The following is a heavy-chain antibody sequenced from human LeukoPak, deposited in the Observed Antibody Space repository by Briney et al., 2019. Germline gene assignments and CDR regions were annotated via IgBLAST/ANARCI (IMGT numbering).Heavy chain of an antibody. Sequence: GGSLRLSCAASGFTFSDYYMSWIRQVPGKGLEWVSYISSSGSLISYADSVKGRFTISRDNTYNSLFLQMNSLRAEDTAVYYCARAPYSSTWYYFDYWGQGTLVTVSS. CDR2: ISSSGSLI. V-gene: IGHV3-11*01. CDR1: GFTFSDYY. J-gene: IGHJ4*02. CDR3: ARAPYSSTWYYFDY. D-gene: IGHD6-13*01.